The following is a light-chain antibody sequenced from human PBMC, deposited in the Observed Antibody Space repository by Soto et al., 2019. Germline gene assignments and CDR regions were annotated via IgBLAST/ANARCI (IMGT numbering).Light chain of an antibody. CDR2: DAS. CDR3: QQYNSYSPT. J-gene: IGKJ1*01. CDR1: QSISSW. V-gene: IGKV1-5*01. Sequence: DIQMTQSPSTLSASVGDRVTITCRASQSISSWLAWYQQKPGXAPKLLIYDASNLEAGVPSRFRGSGSGTDFTFTISRLQPEDIATYYCQQYNSYSPTFGQGTKVDIK.